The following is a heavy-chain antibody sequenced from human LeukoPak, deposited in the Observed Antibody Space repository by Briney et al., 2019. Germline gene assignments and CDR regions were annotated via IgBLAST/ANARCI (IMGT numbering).Heavy chain of an antibody. CDR3: ARDFSNDFWSGHLWPERKGNWFDP. CDR2: INPNSGVT. Sequence: ASVKVSCKASGYTFTGYYMHWVRQAPGQGLEWMGWINPNSGVTHYPQKFQGRVTMTRDTSIRTAYMEVSSLRSDDTAVYYCARDFSNDFWSGHLWPERKGNWFDPWGQGTLVTVSS. J-gene: IGHJ5*02. D-gene: IGHD3-3*01. CDR1: GYTFTGYY. V-gene: IGHV1-2*02.